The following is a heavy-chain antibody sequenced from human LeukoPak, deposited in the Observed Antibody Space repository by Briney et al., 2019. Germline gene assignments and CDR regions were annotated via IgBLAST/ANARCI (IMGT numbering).Heavy chain of an antibody. V-gene: IGHV4-39*07. CDR3: ARRMGRRFGERYYYYHYMDV. CDR1: GGSISSSSYY. D-gene: IGHD3-10*01. CDR2: IYYSGST. J-gene: IGHJ6*03. Sequence: SETLSLTCTVSGGSISSSSYYWGWIRQPPGKGLEWIGSIYYSGSTYYNPSLKSRVTISVDTSKNQFSLKLSSVTAADTAVYYCARRMGRRFGERYYYYHYMDVWGKGTTVTISS.